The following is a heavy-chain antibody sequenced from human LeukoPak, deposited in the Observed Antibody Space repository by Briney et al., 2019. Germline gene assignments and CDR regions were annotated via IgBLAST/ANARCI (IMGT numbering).Heavy chain of an antibody. CDR1: GYTFSDYY. CDR2: INPKSGDT. D-gene: IGHD2-15*01. V-gene: IGHV1-2*06. CDR3: ARGYCSGGSCYLVENWFDF. J-gene: IGHJ5*01. Sequence: ASVKVSCKASGYTFSDYYMYWLRQAPGEGLEWMGRINPKSGDTNYAQNFQGRVTMTRDTSMNTAYMELSRVRSDDTAVYFCARGYCSGGSCYLVENWFDFWGQGTLVTVSS.